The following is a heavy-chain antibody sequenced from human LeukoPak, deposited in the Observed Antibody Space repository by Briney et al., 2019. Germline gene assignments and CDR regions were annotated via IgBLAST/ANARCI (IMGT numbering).Heavy chain of an antibody. V-gene: IGHV4-38-2*01. D-gene: IGHD3-22*01. CDR1: GYSISSGYY. CDR2: IYHSGST. Sequence: PSGTLSLTCAVSGYSISSGYYWGWIRQPPGKGLEWIGSIYHSGSTYYNPSLKSRVTISVDTSKNQFSLKLSSVTAADTAVYYCASAMYYYDSSGPNHNWFHPWGQGTLVTVSS. J-gene: IGHJ5*02. CDR3: ASAMYYYDSSGPNHNWFHP.